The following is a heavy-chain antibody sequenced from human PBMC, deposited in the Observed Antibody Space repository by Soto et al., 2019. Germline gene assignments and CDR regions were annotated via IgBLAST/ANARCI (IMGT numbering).Heavy chain of an antibody. J-gene: IGHJ5*01. CDR1: NVSISSTYF. CDR3: ARLFTGNYYIDS. CDR2: IFHTGST. V-gene: IGHV4-4*02. Sequence: SETLSLTCAVSNVSISSTYFWSWVRLPPGKGLEWIGEIFHTGSTYYNPSLQSRVTISIDKSKNQFSLKLDSVTVADTAVYYCARLFTGNYYIDSWGHGALVTVSS. D-gene: IGHD1-26*01.